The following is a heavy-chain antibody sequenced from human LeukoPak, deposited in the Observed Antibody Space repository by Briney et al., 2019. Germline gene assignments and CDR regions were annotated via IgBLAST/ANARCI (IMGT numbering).Heavy chain of an antibody. J-gene: IGHJ4*02. CDR2: INEDGSEK. D-gene: IGHD6-13*01. CDR1: GFTFSRYW. CDR3: ARGLRTAAGLDY. V-gene: IGHV3-7*04. Sequence: GGSLRLSCAVSGFTFSRYWMNWVRQAPGKGLEWLANINEDGSEKHYVDSVEGRFTVSRDNGENSVFLQMNSLKVEDATVYYCARGLRTAAGLDYWGQGTLVIASS.